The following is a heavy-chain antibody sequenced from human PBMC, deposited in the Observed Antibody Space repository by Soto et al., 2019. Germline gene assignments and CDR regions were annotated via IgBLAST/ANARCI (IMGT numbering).Heavy chain of an antibody. CDR2: IYYSGST. Sequence: QVQLQESGPGLVKPSETLSLTCTVSGGSISSYYWSWIRQPPGKGLEWIGYIYYSGSTNYNPSLKSQVTISVDTSKNQFSLKLSSVTAADTAVYYCARARSEEWFGELYRPLWAFDIWGQGTMVTVSS. CDR3: ARARSEEWFGELYRPLWAFDI. J-gene: IGHJ3*02. CDR1: GGSISSYY. D-gene: IGHD3-10*01. V-gene: IGHV4-59*01.